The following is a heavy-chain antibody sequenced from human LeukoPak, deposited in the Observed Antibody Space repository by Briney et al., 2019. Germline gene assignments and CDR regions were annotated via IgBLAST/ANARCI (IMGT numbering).Heavy chain of an antibody. Sequence: GGTLRLSCAASGFTFNNYGMSWVRQAPGKGLEWVSAISGSADNTYYVDSVKGRFTISRDNSRNTLYLQMNSLRAEDTAVYYCARGHTAVTRHFDFWGQGTLVTVSS. V-gene: IGHV3-23*01. J-gene: IGHJ4*02. D-gene: IGHD4-17*01. CDR1: GFTFNNYG. CDR2: ISGSADNT. CDR3: ARGHTAVTRHFDF.